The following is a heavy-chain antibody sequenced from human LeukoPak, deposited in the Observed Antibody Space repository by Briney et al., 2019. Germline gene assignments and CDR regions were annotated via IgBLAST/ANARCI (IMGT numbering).Heavy chain of an antibody. CDR2: IYYSGTT. V-gene: IGHV4-59*11. J-gene: IGHJ6*03. CDR3: ARSYFYMDV. CDR1: GGSISSHY. Sequence: PSETLSLTCTVSGGSISSHYWSWIRQPPGEGLEWIGYIYYSGTTNYNPSLMSRVTISVDTSKNQFSLKLSSVTAADTAVYYCARSYFYMDVWGKGTTVTVSS.